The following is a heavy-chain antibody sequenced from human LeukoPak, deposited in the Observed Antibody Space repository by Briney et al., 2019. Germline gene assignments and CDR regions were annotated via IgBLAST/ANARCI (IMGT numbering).Heavy chain of an antibody. Sequence: SETLSLTCTVSGGSISSSSYYWGWIRQPPGKGLEGIGSIYYRGSTYYNPSLKRRVTISVDTSKNQFSLKLSSVTAADTAVYYCARQVRITIFGVVIPPPTWGQGTLVTVSS. V-gene: IGHV4-39*01. D-gene: IGHD3-3*01. J-gene: IGHJ5*02. CDR1: GGSISSSSYY. CDR3: ARQVRITIFGVVIPPPT. CDR2: IYYRGST.